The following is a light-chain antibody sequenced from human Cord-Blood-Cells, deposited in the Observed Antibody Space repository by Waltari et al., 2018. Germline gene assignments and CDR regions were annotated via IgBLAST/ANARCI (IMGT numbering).Light chain of an antibody. CDR2: DDS. J-gene: IGLJ2*01. Sequence: SYVLTQPPSVSVAPGKPARITCGGKQVGSKNVNWYQQKPGQAPVLVVYDDSDRPSGIPERFSGSNSGNTATLTISRVEAGDEADYYCQVWDSSSDHPVVFGGGTKLTVL. CDR1: QVGSKN. CDR3: QVWDSSSDHPVV. V-gene: IGLV3-21*03.